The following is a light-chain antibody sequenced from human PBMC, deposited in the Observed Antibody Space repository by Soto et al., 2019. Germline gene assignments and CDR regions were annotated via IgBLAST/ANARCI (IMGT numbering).Light chain of an antibody. CDR3: QQYNSYSYT. CDR2: KAS. Sequence: DIQMTQSPSTLSSSVGDRVTITCRASQSITTWLAWYQQKQGHAPKTLINKASHIEIGVPSRFIGSGSGTDFTLTISSLQPDDFATYYCQQYNSYSYTFGQGTKLEIK. CDR1: QSITTW. J-gene: IGKJ2*01. V-gene: IGKV1-5*03.